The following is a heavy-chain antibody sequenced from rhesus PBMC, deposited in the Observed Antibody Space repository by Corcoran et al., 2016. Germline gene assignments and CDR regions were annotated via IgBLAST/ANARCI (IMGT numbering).Heavy chain of an antibody. Sequence: QVQLQESGPGLVKPSETLSLTCTVSGHSISSGYYWGWIRQPPGKGLEYIGYIIGNSEHTYDTPSLESGFTSSKDPAKHQFSLKLSSVTAADTAVYYGAGQGNCGFDNWGQGVLVTVSS. CDR2: IIGNSEHT. V-gene: IGHV4-99*01. D-gene: IGHD1-44*01. J-gene: IGHJ4*01. CDR1: GHSISSGYY. CDR3: AGQGNCGFDN.